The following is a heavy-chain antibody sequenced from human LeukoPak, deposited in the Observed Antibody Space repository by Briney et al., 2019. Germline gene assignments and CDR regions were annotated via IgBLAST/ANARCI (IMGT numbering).Heavy chain of an antibody. J-gene: IGHJ4*02. V-gene: IGHV4-4*02. D-gene: IGHD1-26*01. CDR1: DDSISSTNW. CDR2: IFYTGST. Sequence: SETLSLTCAVSDDSISSTNWWHWVRQPPGKGLEWIGYIFYTGSTNYNPSLKSRATISVDPSKKQISLKLRSVTAADTAVYYCAREIGYGRPFDYWGQGTLVTVSS. CDR3: AREIGYGRPFDY.